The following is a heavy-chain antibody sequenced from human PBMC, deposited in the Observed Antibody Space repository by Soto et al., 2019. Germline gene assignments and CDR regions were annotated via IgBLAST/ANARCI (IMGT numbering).Heavy chain of an antibody. J-gene: IGHJ4*02. CDR1: GFTFTAYY. D-gene: IGHD6-6*01. CDR2: ISPNTGGT. V-gene: IGHV1-2*02. Sequence: QVQLVQSGAEVKKPGASVKVSCKTSGFTFTAYYMHWVRQAPGQGLEWIGWISPNTGGTNYAQKFQGSVTMTRDTSINTGYLDLNRLRPDDTAVYFCATDSGTSYPGYWGQGTLVTVSS. CDR3: ATDSGTSYPGY.